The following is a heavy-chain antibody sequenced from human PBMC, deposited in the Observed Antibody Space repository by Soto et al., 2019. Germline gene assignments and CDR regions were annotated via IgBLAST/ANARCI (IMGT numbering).Heavy chain of an antibody. J-gene: IGHJ5*02. CDR3: AREKASYYDFWSDYNWFDP. CDR1: GGSISSGGYY. D-gene: IGHD3-3*01. CDR2: IYYSGST. V-gene: IGHV4-31*03. Sequence: PSETLSLTCTVSGGSISSGGYYWSWIRQHPGKGLEWIGYIYYSGSTYYNPSLKSRVTISVDTSKNQFSLKLSSVTAADTAVYYCAREKASYYDFWSDYNWFDPWGQGTLVTVSS.